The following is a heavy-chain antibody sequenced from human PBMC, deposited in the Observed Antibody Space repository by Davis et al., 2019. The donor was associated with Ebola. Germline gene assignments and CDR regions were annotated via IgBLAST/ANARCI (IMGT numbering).Heavy chain of an antibody. J-gene: IGHJ5*01. Sequence: ASVKVSCKASGYTFSNYGITWVRQVSGQGLEWMGWINPNKGNTNYAQKLQGRITMTTDTSTSTAFVELRSLRSDDTAVYYCARDVSGGNSWWLDSWGQGTLVTVNS. CDR3: ARDVSGGNSWWLDS. CDR2: INPNKGNT. D-gene: IGHD2-15*01. V-gene: IGHV1-18*01. CDR1: GYTFSNYG.